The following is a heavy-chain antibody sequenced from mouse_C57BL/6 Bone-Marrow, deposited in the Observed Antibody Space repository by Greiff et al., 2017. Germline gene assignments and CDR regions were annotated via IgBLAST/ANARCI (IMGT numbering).Heavy chain of an antibody. J-gene: IGHJ3*01. CDR3: AREGGDGYFQFAY. Sequence: VQLQESGAELVRPGTSVKMSCKASGYTFTNYWIGWAKQRPGHGLEWIGDIYPGGGYTNYNEKFKGKATLTADKSSSTAYMQFSSLTSEDSAIXYGAREGGDGYFQFAYWGQGTLVTVSA. V-gene: IGHV1-63*01. CDR1: GYTFTNYW. CDR2: IYPGGGYT. D-gene: IGHD2-3*01.